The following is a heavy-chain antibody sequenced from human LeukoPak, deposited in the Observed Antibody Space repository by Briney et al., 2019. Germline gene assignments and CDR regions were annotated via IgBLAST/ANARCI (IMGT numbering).Heavy chain of an antibody. CDR2: IYYSGST. J-gene: IGHJ4*02. CDR1: GGSISSYY. CDR3: ARLRAAAGTYYFDY. Sequence: PSETLSLTCTVSGGSISSYYWSWIRQPPGKGLEWIGYIYYSGSTNYNPSLKSRVTISVDTSKNQFSLKLSSVTAADTAVYYCARLRAAAGTYYFDYWGQGTLVTVSS. D-gene: IGHD6-13*01. V-gene: IGHV4-59*08.